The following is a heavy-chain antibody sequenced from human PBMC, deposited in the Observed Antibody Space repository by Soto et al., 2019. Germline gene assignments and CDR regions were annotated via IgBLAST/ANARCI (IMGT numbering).Heavy chain of an antibody. Sequence: QVQLQESGPGLVKPSQTLSLTCTVSGGSISSGDYYWSWIRQPPGKGLGWIGYIYYSGSTYYNPSRKSRVTISVDTSKNQFSLKLSSVTAADTAVYYCARDHGDYYYYYGMDVWGQGTTVTVSS. CDR2: IYYSGST. CDR3: ARDHGDYYYYYGMDV. CDR1: GGSISSGDYY. V-gene: IGHV4-30-4*01. J-gene: IGHJ6*02. D-gene: IGHD4-17*01.